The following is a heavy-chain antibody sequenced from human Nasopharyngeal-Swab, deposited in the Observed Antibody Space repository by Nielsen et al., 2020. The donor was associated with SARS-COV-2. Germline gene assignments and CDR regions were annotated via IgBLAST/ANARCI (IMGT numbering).Heavy chain of an antibody. CDR3: ARGVEVGVPYYYYGMDV. D-gene: IGHD3-3*01. Sequence: GESLKISCAASGFTFSSYSTNWVRQAPGKGLEWVSSISSSSSYIYYADSVKGRFTISSDNAKNSLYLQMNSLRAEDTAVYYCARGVEVGVPYYYYGMDVWGQGTTVTVSS. CDR1: GFTFSSYS. J-gene: IGHJ6*02. V-gene: IGHV3-21*01. CDR2: ISSSSSYI.